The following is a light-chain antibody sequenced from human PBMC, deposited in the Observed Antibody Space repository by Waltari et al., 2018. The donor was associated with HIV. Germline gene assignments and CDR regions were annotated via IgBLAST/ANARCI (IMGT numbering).Light chain of an antibody. CDR3: QSYDNGKWV. CDR2: GDY. CDR1: SRGIANNY. Sequence: NFMLTQPHSVSESPGKTVTISCARSSRGIANNYAQWYQQRPGSHPTAVIYGDYQRPSVAPCRFSGSVDSSCRSASLTITVLKTDDEADYYCQSYDNGKWVLGGGTKVTVL. V-gene: IGLV6-57*01. J-gene: IGLJ3*02.